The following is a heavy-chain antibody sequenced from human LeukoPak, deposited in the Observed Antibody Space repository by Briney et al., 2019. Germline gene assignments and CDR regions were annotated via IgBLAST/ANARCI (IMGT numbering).Heavy chain of an antibody. D-gene: IGHD3-10*01. J-gene: IGHJ4*02. V-gene: IGHV3-23*01. CDR1: GFTFSSYA. CDR3: AKDLPLYGSGSNSIDY. Sequence: SGGSLRLSCAASGFTFSSYAMSWVRQAPGKGLEWVSAISGSGGSTYYADSVKGRFTISRDNSKNTLYLQMNSLRAEDTAVYYCAKDLPLYGSGSNSIDYWGQGTLVTVSS. CDR2: ISGSGGST.